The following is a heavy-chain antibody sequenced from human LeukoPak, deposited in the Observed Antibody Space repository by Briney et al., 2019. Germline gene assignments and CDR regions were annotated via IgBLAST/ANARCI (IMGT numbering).Heavy chain of an antibody. V-gene: IGHV3-30-3*01. CDR1: GFTFSSYA. D-gene: IGHD4-11*01. Sequence: PGGSLRLSCAASGFTFSSYAMHWVRQAPGKGLEWVAVISYDGSNKYYADSVKGRFTISRDNSKNTLYLQMNSLRAEDTAVYYCAREGPTVAFDYWGQGTLVTVSS. J-gene: IGHJ4*02. CDR2: ISYDGSNK. CDR3: AREGPTVAFDY.